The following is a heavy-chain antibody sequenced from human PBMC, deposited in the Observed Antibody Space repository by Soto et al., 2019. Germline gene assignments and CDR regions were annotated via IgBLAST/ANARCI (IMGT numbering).Heavy chain of an antibody. CDR2: INAGSGNT. D-gene: IGHD5-18*01. Sequence: ASVKVSCKASGFTFTSSAMQWVRQARGQRLEWMGWINAGSGNTNYSQKFQERVTITRDTSASTAYMELSSLRSEDTAVYYCARGNAVDTAMVTRFDYWGQGTLVTVSS. V-gene: IGHV1-3*01. CDR3: ARGNAVDTAMVTRFDY. J-gene: IGHJ4*02. CDR1: GFTFTSSA.